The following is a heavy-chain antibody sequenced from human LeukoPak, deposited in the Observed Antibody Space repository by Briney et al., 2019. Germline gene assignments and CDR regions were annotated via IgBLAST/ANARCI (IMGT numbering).Heavy chain of an antibody. Sequence: SQTLSLTCAISGDRVSSNSAAWNWIRQSPSRGLEWLGGTYYRSKWYNDYAVSVQSRITVNPDTSKNQFSLQLNSMTPEDTAVYYCARAPRGSGDFDYWGRGTLVTVSS. CDR2: TYYRSKWYN. CDR3: ARAPRGSGDFDY. J-gene: IGHJ4*02. V-gene: IGHV6-1*01. CDR1: GDRVSSNSAA. D-gene: IGHD3-16*01.